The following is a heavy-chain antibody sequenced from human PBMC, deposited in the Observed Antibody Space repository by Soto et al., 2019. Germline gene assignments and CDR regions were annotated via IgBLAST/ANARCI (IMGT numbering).Heavy chain of an antibody. J-gene: IGHJ6*02. CDR3: AREGTVEYSSSYYYYYGMDV. V-gene: IGHV1-18*04. CDR2: ISAYNDNT. D-gene: IGHD6-6*01. Sequence: GASVKVSCKASGYTFTSYGISWVRQAPGQGLEWMGWISAYNDNTNYAQKLQGRVTMTTDTSTSTAYMELRSLRSDDTAVYYCAREGTVEYSSSYYYYYGMDVWGQGTTVTVSS. CDR1: GYTFTSYG.